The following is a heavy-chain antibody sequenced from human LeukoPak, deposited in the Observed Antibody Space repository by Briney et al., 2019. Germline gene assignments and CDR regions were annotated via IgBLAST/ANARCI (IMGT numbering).Heavy chain of an antibody. CDR1: GGSISSGSYC. CDR2: IYSSGST. J-gene: IGHJ6*03. Sequence: KSSETLSLTCTVSGGSISSGSYCWSWIRQPAGKGLEWIGRIYSSGSTNYNPSLKGRVTMSVDTSKNQFSLKVSSVTAADTAVYYCARVFDSGSQAYFYYMDVWGKGTTVTIFS. CDR3: ARVFDSGSQAYFYYMDV. V-gene: IGHV4-61*10. D-gene: IGHD3-10*01.